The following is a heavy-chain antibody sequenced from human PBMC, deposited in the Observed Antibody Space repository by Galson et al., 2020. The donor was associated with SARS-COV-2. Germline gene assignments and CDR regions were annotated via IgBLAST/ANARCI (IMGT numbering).Heavy chain of an antibody. V-gene: IGHV3-23*01. J-gene: IGHJ4*02. D-gene: IGHD4-17*01. CDR3: SRTGDYASYFDY. Sequence: GESLKISCAASGFTFSSYAMSWIRQAPGKGLEWVSAISVSGGSTYSADSVKVRFTISRDNSKNTLYLQMNSLRAEDTAVSYCSRTGDYASYFDYWGQGTLVTVSS. CDR2: ISVSGGST. CDR1: GFTFSSYA.